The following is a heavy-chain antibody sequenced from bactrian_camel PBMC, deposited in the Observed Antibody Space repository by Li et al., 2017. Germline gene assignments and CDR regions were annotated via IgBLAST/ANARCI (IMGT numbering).Heavy chain of an antibody. CDR3: AARGPYCYTKLSVRDFTY. CDR2: IQADGST. V-gene: IGHV3S55*01. Sequence: QLVESGGGAVQAGGSVRLSCTASGFTFEESTMAYYRPAPGTGTECDLVSAIQADGSTRYADSVKGRFTISQDNAKNTVYLRMNSLKPEDTAMYYCAARGPYCYTKLSVRDFTYWGQGTQVTVS. J-gene: IGHJ4*01. CDR1: GFTFEEST. D-gene: IGHD2*01.